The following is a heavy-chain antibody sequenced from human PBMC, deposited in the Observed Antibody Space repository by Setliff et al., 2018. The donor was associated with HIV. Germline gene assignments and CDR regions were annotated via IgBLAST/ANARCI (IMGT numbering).Heavy chain of an antibody. V-gene: IGHV3-7*04. CDR3: ARDPAFGAFDI. CDR2: MNRDGSEK. D-gene: IGHD3-10*01. J-gene: IGHJ3*02. CDR1: GFTFSSSW. Sequence: GGSLRLSCAASGFTFSSSWMTWVRQAPGRGLEYVAGMNRDGSEKGCADSVKGRFSISRDNAKNSLYLQMSSLRTEDTAVYFCARDPAFGAFDIWGQGTMVTVSS.